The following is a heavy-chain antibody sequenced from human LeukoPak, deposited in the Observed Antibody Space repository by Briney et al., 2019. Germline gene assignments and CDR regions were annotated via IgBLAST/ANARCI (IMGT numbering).Heavy chain of an antibody. V-gene: IGHV4-59*01. Sequence: PLETPSLTSTVSGGSINNDYWSGMRQPPGRGLGWVGYIYYRGTTDYNSSLKSRVTISVDTSRNQFSLKLNSVTATDTAVYYCARRRWQHSYNAFDIWGQGTMVTVSS. CDR1: GGSINNDY. D-gene: IGHD5-24*01. CDR3: ARRRWQHSYNAFDI. CDR2: IYYRGTT. J-gene: IGHJ3*02.